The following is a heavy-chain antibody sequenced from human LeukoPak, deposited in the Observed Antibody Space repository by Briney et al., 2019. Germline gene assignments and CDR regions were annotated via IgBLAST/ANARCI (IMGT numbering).Heavy chain of an antibody. V-gene: IGHV4-30-2*01. CDR3: ARELWFVNAPGSWLDP. CDR1: GDSISSGDYS. Sequence: SETLSLTCAVSGDSISSGDYSWSWIRQPSGKGLEWIGYIFHSGHPYYNPSLKSRVTISVDRSKNQFSLRLTSVTAADTAIYYCARELWFVNAPGSWLDPWGQGTQVTVSS. J-gene: IGHJ5*02. D-gene: IGHD3-10*01. CDR2: IFHSGHP.